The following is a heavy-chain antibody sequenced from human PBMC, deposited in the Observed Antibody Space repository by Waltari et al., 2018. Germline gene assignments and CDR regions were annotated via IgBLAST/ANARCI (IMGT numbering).Heavy chain of an antibody. CDR2: IYQSGST. Sequence: QVQLQESGPGLVKPSETLSLTCAVSGYSISSGSYWGWIRHPPRKGLEWIGSIYQSGSTYYNTSLKSRVTISVDTSKNQFSLKLTSVTAADTAIYYCARVPRYCGTGGCSNFDSWGQGTQVTVSS. V-gene: IGHV4-38-2*01. D-gene: IGHD2-15*01. J-gene: IGHJ1*01. CDR1: GYSISSGSY. CDR3: ARVPRYCGTGGCSNFDS.